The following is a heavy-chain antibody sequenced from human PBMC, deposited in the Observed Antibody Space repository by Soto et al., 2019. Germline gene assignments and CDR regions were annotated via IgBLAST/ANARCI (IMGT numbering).Heavy chain of an antibody. J-gene: IGHJ6*02. Sequence: QVQLVESGGGVVQPGRSLRLSCAASGLTFNNYAMHCVRQAPSKGLEWVEDISNDGFNKEHADSVRGRFTSSRDNSKNPLDPQMNSLRAGDTAVYYCVAAGAFYYYYATDVGGQGTTVTFSS. CDR2: ISNDGFNK. CDR1: GLTFNNYA. V-gene: IGHV3-30-3*01. CDR3: VAAGAFYYYYATDV. D-gene: IGHD6-13*01.